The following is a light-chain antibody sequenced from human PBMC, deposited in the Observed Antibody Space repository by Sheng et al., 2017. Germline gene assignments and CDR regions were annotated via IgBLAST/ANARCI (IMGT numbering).Light chain of an antibody. CDR1: QSVSSY. V-gene: IGKV3-11*01. CDR3: QQYYSTSLT. CDR2: AAS. Sequence: EIVLTQSPATLSLSPGERATLSCGASQSVSSYLAWYQQKPGQAPRLLIYAASNRATGIPARFSGSGSGTDFTLTINSLEPEDFATYYCQQYYSTSLTFGGGTKVEIK. J-gene: IGKJ4*01.